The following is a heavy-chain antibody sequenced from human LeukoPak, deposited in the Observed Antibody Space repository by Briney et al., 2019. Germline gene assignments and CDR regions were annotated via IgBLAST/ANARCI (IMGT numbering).Heavy chain of an antibody. V-gene: IGHV4-34*01. CDR2: INHSGST. CDR1: GFTFSSYW. D-gene: IGHD3-22*01. Sequence: GSLRLSCAASGFTFSSYWMSWIRQPPGKGLEWIGEINHSGSTNYNPSLKSRVTISVDTSKNQFSLKLSSVTAADTAVYYCARRRITMIVVVITDGEGFDYWGQGTLVTVSS. CDR3: ARRRITMIVVVITDGEGFDY. J-gene: IGHJ4*02.